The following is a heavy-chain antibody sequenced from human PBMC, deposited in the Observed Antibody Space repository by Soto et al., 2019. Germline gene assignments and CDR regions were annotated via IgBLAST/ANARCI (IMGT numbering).Heavy chain of an antibody. V-gene: IGHV3-23*01. J-gene: IGHJ4*02. CDR1: GFTFSSYA. CDR3: AKDRFGVVINFDY. Sequence: PGGSLRLSCAASGFTFSSYAMSWVRQAPGKGLEWVSAISGSGGSTYYADSVKGRFTISRDNSKDTLYLQMNSLRAEDTAVYYCAKDRFGVVINFDYWGQGTLVTVSS. CDR2: ISGSGGST. D-gene: IGHD3-3*01.